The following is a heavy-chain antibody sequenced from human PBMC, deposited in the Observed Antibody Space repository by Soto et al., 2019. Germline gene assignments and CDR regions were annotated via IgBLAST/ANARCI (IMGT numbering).Heavy chain of an antibody. CDR2: IYYSGST. CDR1: GGSVSSGSYY. J-gene: IGHJ4*02. Sequence: PSETLSLTCTVSGGSVSSGSYYWSWIRQPPGKGLEWIGYIYYSGSTNYNPSLKSRVTISVDTSKNQFSLKLSSVTAADTAVYYCARDLLLDSSGWYDYWGQGTLVTVSS. D-gene: IGHD6-13*01. CDR3: ARDLLLDSSGWYDY. V-gene: IGHV4-61*01.